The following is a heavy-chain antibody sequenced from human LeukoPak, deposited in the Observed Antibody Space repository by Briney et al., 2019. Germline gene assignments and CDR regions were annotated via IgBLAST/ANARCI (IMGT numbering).Heavy chain of an antibody. CDR1: GGSISSYY. D-gene: IGHD6-13*01. V-gene: IGHV4-59*12. CDR3: AREGIEGIAAY. Sequence: SETLSLTCTVSGGSISSYYWSWIRQPPGKGLEWIAYIYYTGSTNYNPSLKSRVTISVDRSKNQFSLKLSSVTAADTAVYYCAREGIEGIAAYWGQGTLVTVSS. J-gene: IGHJ4*02. CDR2: IYYTGST.